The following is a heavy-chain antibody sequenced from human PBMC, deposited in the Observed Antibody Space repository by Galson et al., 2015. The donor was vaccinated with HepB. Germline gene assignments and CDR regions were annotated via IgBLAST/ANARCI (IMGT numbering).Heavy chain of an antibody. V-gene: IGHV4-59*08. Sequence: QVQLQESGPGLVKPSETLSLTCPVSGSSISGYYWSWIRQPPGKGLEWIGYIYYSGTTNYNPSLKSRVTISVDTSKNQFSLKLSSVTAADTAVYYCARHKYPVPFDYWGQGTLVTVSS. CDR2: IYYSGTT. CDR1: GSSISGYY. D-gene: IGHD2-2*01. J-gene: IGHJ4*02. CDR3: ARHKYPVPFDY.